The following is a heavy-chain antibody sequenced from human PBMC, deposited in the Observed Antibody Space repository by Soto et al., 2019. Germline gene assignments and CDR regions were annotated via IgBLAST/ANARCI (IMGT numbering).Heavy chain of an antibody. V-gene: IGHV3-53*01. D-gene: IGHD4-4*01. CDR2: FYDLDGT. Sequence: GGSLRLSCAVSGLTVSGKKYVAWVRQAPGKGLEWVSGFYDLDGTYYADSLKGRFTTSGDSSRTIVYLQMNGLRTEDTAVYYCATWHLQEHAYDVWGQGTTVTVSS. J-gene: IGHJ3*01. CDR3: ATWHLQEHAYDV. CDR1: GLTVSGKKY.